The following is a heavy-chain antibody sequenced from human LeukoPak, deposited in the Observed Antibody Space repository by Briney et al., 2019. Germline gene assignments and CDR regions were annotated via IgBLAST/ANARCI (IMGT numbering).Heavy chain of an antibody. V-gene: IGHV3-9*01. CDR3: AKDISIGGFADGYFYGMDA. CDR1: GFKFDDYG. CDR2: ISWNGAIM. D-gene: IGHD4-23*01. Sequence: GGSLRLSCATSGFKFDDYGMHWVRQAPRKGLEWVSGISWNGAIMVYADSVKGRFTISRDNAKSSLYLQMNSLRAEDTALYYCAKDISIGGFADGYFYGMDAWGQGTTVTVSS. J-gene: IGHJ6*02.